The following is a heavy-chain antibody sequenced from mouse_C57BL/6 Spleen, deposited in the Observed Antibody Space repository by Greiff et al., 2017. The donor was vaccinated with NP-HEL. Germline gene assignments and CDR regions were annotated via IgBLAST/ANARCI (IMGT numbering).Heavy chain of an antibody. Sequence: VQLQQSGAELVKPGASVKISCKASGYAFRSYWMNWVKQRPGKGLEWIGQLYPGDGDTNYNGKFKGKATLTADKSSSTAYMQLSSLTSEDSAVYFCARRTGTGGYAMDYWGQGTSVTVSS. V-gene: IGHV1-80*01. CDR2: LYPGDGDT. J-gene: IGHJ4*01. CDR3: ARRTGTGGYAMDY. D-gene: IGHD4-1*01. CDR1: GYAFRSYW.